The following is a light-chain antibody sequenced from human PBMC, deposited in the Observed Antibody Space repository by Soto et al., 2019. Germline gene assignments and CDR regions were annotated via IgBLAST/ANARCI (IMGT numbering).Light chain of an antibody. V-gene: IGLV2-11*01. CDR2: DVS. CDR1: SSDVGGYNY. CDR3: SSYAGSYTHVV. Sequence: QSALTQPRSVSGSPGQSVTISCTGTSSDVGGYNYVSWYQQHPGKAPKLMIYDVSKRPSGVPDRFSGSQSGNMASLTISGLQAEDEADYYCSSYAGSYTHVVFGGGTKLTVL. J-gene: IGLJ2*01.